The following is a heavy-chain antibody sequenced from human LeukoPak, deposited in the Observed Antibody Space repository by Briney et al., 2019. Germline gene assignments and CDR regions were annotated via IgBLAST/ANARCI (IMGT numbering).Heavy chain of an antibody. CDR3: ARDAAITWIVYAFDM. V-gene: IGHV3-30*04. J-gene: IGHJ3*02. CDR2: ISYDVSNK. D-gene: IGHD3-16*01. Sequence: PGRSLRLSCAASGFTFSSYAMHWVRQAPGKGPEWVALISYDVSNKDYADSVKGRFTISRDNSKNTLYLRMNSLRAEDTAVYYCARDAAITWIVYAFDMWGQGTMVSVSS. CDR1: GFTFSSYA.